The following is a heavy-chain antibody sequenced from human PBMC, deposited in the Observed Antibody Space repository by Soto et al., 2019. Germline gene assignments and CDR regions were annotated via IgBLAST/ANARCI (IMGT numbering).Heavy chain of an antibody. Sequence: PSETLSLTCTVSGGSISSYYWSWIRQPPGKGLEWIGYIYYSGSTNYNPSLKSRVTISVDTSKNQFSLKLSSVTTADTAVYYCARGHCSGGNCYEHWFDPWGQGTLVTVSS. J-gene: IGHJ5*02. CDR2: IYYSGST. D-gene: IGHD2-15*01. V-gene: IGHV4-59*12. CDR3: ARGHCSGGNCYEHWFDP. CDR1: GGSISSYY.